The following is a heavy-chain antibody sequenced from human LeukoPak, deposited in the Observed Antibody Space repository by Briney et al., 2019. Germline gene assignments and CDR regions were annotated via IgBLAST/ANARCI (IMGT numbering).Heavy chain of an antibody. CDR3: ARVWWYSSSWYWDF. CDR1: GGTFSTFG. V-gene: IGHV1-69*06. Sequence: ASVKVSCKASGGTFSTFGISWVRQAPGQGLEWMGGIIPMSGTVNNAQKFQGRVTITADKSTGTAYMELSSLRSDDTALYYCARVWWYSSSWYWDFWGQGTLVTVAS. J-gene: IGHJ4*02. D-gene: IGHD6-13*01. CDR2: IIPMSGTV.